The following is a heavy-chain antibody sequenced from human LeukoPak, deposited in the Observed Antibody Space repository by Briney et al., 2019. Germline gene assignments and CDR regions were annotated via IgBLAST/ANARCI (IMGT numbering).Heavy chain of an antibody. J-gene: IGHJ4*02. CDR1: GYTFTSYY. V-gene: IGHV1-46*01. CDR3: ARDRLRFLEWLPTPSPFDY. CDR2: INPSGGST. D-gene: IGHD3-3*01. Sequence: ASVKVSCKASGYTFTSYYTHWVRQAPGQGLEWMGIINPSGGSTSYAQKFQGRVTMTRDTSTSTVYMELSSLRSEDTAVYYCARDRLRFLEWLPTPSPFDYWGQGTLVTVSS.